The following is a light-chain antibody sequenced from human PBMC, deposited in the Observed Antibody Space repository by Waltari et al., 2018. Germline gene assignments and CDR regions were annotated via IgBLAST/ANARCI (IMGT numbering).Light chain of an antibody. CDR3: QQYYSTVRT. CDR2: WAS. V-gene: IGKV4-1*01. CDR1: QSVLYSSNNKDY. J-gene: IGKJ1*01. Sequence: DIVMTQSPDSLAVSLGERATINCQSSQSVLYSSNNKDYLAWFQQQPGQPPKLLISWASTRESVVPDRFSGSGSGTDFTLTISSLQAEDVAVYYCQQYYSTVRTFGQGTKVEIK.